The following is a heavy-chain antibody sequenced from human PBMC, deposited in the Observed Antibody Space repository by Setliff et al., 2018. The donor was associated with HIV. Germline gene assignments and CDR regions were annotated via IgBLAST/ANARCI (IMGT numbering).Heavy chain of an antibody. CDR3: AREDGSNSHDTFEI. J-gene: IGHJ3*02. CDR2: IYYTGST. CDR1: GGSISNDY. Sequence: SETLSLTCTVSGGSISNDYWHWIRQSPGRGLEWTGYIYYTGSTNYNPSLKSRVAMSVDSSNHQFSLKLTSVTPADTAIYYCAREDGSNSHDTFEIWGQGILVTVSS. V-gene: IGHV4-59*01. D-gene: IGHD1-1*01.